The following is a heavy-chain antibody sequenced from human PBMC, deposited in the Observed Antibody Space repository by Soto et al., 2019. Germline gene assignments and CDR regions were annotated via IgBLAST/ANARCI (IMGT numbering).Heavy chain of an antibody. D-gene: IGHD1-20*01. J-gene: IGHJ3*02. V-gene: IGHV6-1*01. CDR2: TYYRAKWYN. CDR3: ARESAKCHMITGTTGGAFDI. CDR1: GDSVSSNSAA. Sequence: QVQLQQSGPGLVKPSQTLSLTCAISGDSVSSNSAAWNWIRQSPSRGLEWLGRTYYRAKWYNDYAVHGKNRITINPDTSKIQFRLQLNSVTPEATAVYYCARESAKCHMITGTTGGAFDIWGQGTMVTVSS.